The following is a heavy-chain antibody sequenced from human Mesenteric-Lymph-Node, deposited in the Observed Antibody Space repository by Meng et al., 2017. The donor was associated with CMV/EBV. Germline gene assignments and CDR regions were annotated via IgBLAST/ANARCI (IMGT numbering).Heavy chain of an antibody. CDR3: ARERFDYDFWSGYYFVAFDI. J-gene: IGHJ3*02. V-gene: IGHV3-9*01. CDR1: GFTFDDYA. Sequence: LSLTCAASGFTFDDYAMHWVRQAPGKGLEWVSGISWNSGSIGYADSVKGRFTISRDNAKDSLYLQMNSLRAEDTAVYYCARERFDYDFWSGYYFVAFDIWGQGTMVTVSS. CDR2: ISWNSGSI. D-gene: IGHD3-3*01.